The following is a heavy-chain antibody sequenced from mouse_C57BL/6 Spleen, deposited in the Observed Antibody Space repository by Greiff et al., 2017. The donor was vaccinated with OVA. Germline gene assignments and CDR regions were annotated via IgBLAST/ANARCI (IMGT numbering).Heavy chain of an antibody. CDR3: AKGGWLLPYWYFDV. Sequence: VQLVESGPGLVAPSQSLSITCTVSGFSLTSYGVSWVRQTPGKGLEWLGVIWGDASTTSHSALISRLSISKDNSKSQVCLRLNSLQTDDTATYYWAKGGWLLPYWYFDVWGTGTTVTVSS. D-gene: IGHD2-3*01. CDR2: IWGDAST. CDR1: GFSLTSYG. J-gene: IGHJ1*03. V-gene: IGHV2-3*01.